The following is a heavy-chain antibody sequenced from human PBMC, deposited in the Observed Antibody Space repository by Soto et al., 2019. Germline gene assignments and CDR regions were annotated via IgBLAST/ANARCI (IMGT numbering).Heavy chain of an antibody. CDR3: ARDRDDYGSGNYYNRIDF. CDR2: ISPIFVTS. J-gene: IGHJ4*02. Sequence: QVQLVQSGAEVKKPGSSVKVSGKASGGIFSTYAISWLRQAPGQGREWMGGISPIFVTSNYAQRCQGRVTITADESTSTAYMELSRLRSEDTAVYYCARDRDDYGSGNYYNRIDFWGQGTLVTVSS. CDR1: GGIFSTYA. D-gene: IGHD3-10*01. V-gene: IGHV1-69*01.